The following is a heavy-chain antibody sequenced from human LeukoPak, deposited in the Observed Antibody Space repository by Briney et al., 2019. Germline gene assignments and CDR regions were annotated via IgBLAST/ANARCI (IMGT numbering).Heavy chain of an antibody. J-gene: IGHJ3*02. D-gene: IGHD3-22*01. CDR3: ASSDSSGYYYVLGDAFDI. V-gene: IGHV1-69*13. CDR2: IIPIFGTA. Sequence: ASVKVSCKASGGTFSSYAISWVRQAPGQGLEWMGGIIPIFGTANYAQKFQGRVTITADESTSTAYMELSSPRSEDTAVYYCASSDSSGYYYVLGDAFDIWGQGTMVTVSS. CDR1: GGTFSSYA.